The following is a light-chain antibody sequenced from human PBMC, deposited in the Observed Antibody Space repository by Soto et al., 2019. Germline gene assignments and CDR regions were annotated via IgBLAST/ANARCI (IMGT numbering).Light chain of an antibody. CDR2: AAS. CDR3: QKYNSAPT. Sequence: IQMTQSPSSLSASVGDRVTITCRSSQGISNYLAWYQQKPGKVPKLLIYAASTLQSGVSSRFSGSGSGTDFTLTISSLQPEDVATYYCQKYNSAPTFGQGTRLEIK. J-gene: IGKJ5*01. V-gene: IGKV1-27*01. CDR1: QGISNY.